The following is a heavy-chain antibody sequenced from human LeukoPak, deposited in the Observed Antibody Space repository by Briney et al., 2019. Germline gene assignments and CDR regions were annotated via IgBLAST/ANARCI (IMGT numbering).Heavy chain of an antibody. CDR1: GFTFSSYA. Sequence: GRSLRLSCAASGFTFSSYAMHWVRQAPGKGLEWVAVISYDGSNKYYADSVKGRFTISRDNSKNTLYLQMNSLRAEDTAVYYCARGGFEQLAHRGQGTLVTISS. CDR2: ISYDGSNK. J-gene: IGHJ4*02. CDR3: ARGGFEQLAH. D-gene: IGHD6-6*01. V-gene: IGHV3-30-3*01.